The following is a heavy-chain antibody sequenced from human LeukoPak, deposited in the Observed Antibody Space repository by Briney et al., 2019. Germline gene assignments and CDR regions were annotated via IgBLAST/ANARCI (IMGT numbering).Heavy chain of an antibody. CDR2: INPKNAGT. CDR3: ARTLYIAAAPGGFDY. Sequence: ASVKVSCKASGYTFTCHYMHWVRQAPGQGLEWMGWINPKNAGTNYAQKFQGRVTMTRDTSTGTAYMELSRLRSDDTAVYYCARTLYIAAAPGGFDYWGQGTLVTVSS. J-gene: IGHJ4*02. D-gene: IGHD6-13*01. V-gene: IGHV1-2*02. CDR1: GYTFTCHY.